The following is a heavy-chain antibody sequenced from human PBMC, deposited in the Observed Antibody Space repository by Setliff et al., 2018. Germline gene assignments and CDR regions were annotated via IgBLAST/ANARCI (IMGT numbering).Heavy chain of an antibody. V-gene: IGHV4-34*01. Sequence: PSETLSLTCAVYGGSFSGYYWSWIRQPPGKGLEWIGEINHSGSTNYNPSLKSRVTISVDTSKNQFSLKLSSVTAADTAVYYCARVDDSSGYHDYWGQGTLVTVSS. CDR1: GGSFSGYY. CDR3: ARVDDSSGYHDY. J-gene: IGHJ4*02. D-gene: IGHD3-22*01. CDR2: INHSGST.